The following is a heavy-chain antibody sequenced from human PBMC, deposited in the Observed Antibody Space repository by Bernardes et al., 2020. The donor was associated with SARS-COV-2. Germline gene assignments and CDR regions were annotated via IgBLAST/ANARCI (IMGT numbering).Heavy chain of an antibody. J-gene: IGHJ6*02. CDR2: IYLSDSDT. Sequence: GESLKISCKGSGSRLASDWIGWVRQMPGKGLEWMGIIYLSDSDTRYSPSFEGQVTISADKSISTAYLQWSRLKASDTAIYYCARGAAGVYFYGMDVWGQGTTVTVSS. CDR3: ARGAAGVYFYGMDV. D-gene: IGHD2-8*01. CDR1: GSRLASDW. V-gene: IGHV5-51*01.